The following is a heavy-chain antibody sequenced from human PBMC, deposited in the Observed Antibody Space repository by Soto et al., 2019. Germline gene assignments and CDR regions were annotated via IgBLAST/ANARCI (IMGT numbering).Heavy chain of an antibody. J-gene: IGHJ3*02. CDR1: GYAITIYY. D-gene: IGHD5-18*01. Sequence: GASVKVSWKAAGYAITIYYMHWVRQAPGQGLEWMGIINPSGGSTSYAQKFQGRVTMTRDTSTSTVYMELSSLRSEDTAVYYCARLGPPPGGYAFDIWGQGTMVTVSS. CDR2: INPSGGST. CDR3: ARLGPPPGGYAFDI. V-gene: IGHV1-46*03.